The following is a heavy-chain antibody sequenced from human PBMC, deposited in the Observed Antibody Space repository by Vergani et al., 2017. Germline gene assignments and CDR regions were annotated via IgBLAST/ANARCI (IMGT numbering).Heavy chain of an antibody. D-gene: IGHD3-3*01. CDR1: GFTFSSYG. CDR3: AKVSSDFWSGQGAFDI. V-gene: IGHV3-30*18. J-gene: IGHJ3*02. Sequence: QVQLVESGGGVVQPGRSLRLSCAASGFTFSSYGMHWVRQAPGKGLEWVAVISYDGSNKYYADSVKGRFTISRDNSKNTLDLQMNSLRAEDTAVYYCAKVSSDFWSGQGAFDIWGQGTMVTVSS. CDR2: ISYDGSNK.